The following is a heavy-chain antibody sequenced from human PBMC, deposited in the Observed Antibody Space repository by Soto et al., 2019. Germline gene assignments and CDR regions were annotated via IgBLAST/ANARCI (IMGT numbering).Heavy chain of an antibody. CDR1: GDSVSSNSVA. V-gene: IGHV6-1*01. CDR3: SRLIGDSWLYA. CDR2: TYYRSKWSN. D-gene: IGHD3-9*01. Sequence: SQTLSLTCAISGDSVSSNSVAWNWIRQSPSRGLEWLGRTYYRSKWSNDYAVSVKSRITINPDTSNNHLSLQLDSVTPDDTAVYYCSRLIGDSWLYAWGQGTLVPVSS. J-gene: IGHJ5*02.